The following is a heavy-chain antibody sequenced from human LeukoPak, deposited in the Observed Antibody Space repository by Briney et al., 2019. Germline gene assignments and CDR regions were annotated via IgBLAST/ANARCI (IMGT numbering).Heavy chain of an antibody. V-gene: IGHV3-9*01. CDR1: GFTFSSYG. Sequence: GGSLRLSCAASGFTFSSYGMHWVRQAPGKGLEWVSGISWNSGSIGYADSVKGRFTISRDNAKNSLYLQMNSLRAEDTALYYCAKDSAHCSGGSCYFDYWGQGTLVTVSS. CDR2: ISWNSGSI. CDR3: AKDSAHCSGGSCYFDY. D-gene: IGHD2-15*01. J-gene: IGHJ4*02.